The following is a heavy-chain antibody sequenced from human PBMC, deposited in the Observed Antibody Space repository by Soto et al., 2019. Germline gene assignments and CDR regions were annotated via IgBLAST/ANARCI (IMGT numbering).Heavy chain of an antibody. Sequence: GASVKVSCKASGYTFTSYDINRVRQATGQGPEWMGWMNPNSGNTGYAQKFQGRVTMTRNTSISTAYMELSSLRSEDTAVYYCARGLAYYDILTGYSNWFDPWGQGTLVTVSS. CDR2: MNPNSGNT. D-gene: IGHD3-9*01. V-gene: IGHV1-8*01. CDR3: ARGLAYYDILTGYSNWFDP. CDR1: GYTFTSYD. J-gene: IGHJ5*02.